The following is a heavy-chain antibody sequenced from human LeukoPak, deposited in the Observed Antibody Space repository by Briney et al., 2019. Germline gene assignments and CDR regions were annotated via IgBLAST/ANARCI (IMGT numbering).Heavy chain of an antibody. Sequence: GASVKVSCKASGYTFSSSAVNWVRQAPGQGLEWMGWINTNTGNPTYAQSFRGRFVFSLDTSVSTAYLQISSLKTEDTAVYFCARSLTYEDHPPVNYWGQGNLVTVSS. J-gene: IGHJ4*02. CDR3: ARSLTYEDHPPVNY. D-gene: IGHD3-3*01. CDR1: GYTFSSSA. V-gene: IGHV7-4-1*02. CDR2: INTNTGNP.